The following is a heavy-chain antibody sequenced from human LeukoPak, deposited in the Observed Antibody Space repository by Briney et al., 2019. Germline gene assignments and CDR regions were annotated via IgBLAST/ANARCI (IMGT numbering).Heavy chain of an antibody. V-gene: IGHV3-21*01. D-gene: IGHD4-23*01. CDR3: ARDWDYGGNPGLFGY. J-gene: IGHJ4*02. CDR2: ISSSSSYI. Sequence: GGSLRLSCAASGSTFSNYNMNWVRQAPGKGLEWVSSISSSSSYIYYADSVKGRFTISRDNAKNSLYLQMNSLRAEDTAVYYCARDWDYGGNPGLFGYWGQGTLVTVSS. CDR1: GSTFSNYN.